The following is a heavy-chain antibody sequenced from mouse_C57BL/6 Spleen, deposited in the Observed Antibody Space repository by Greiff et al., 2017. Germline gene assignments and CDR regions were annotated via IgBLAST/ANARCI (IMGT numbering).Heavy chain of an antibody. CDR1: GFTFSSYG. Sequence: EVNVVESGGDLVKPGGSLKLSCAASGFTFSSYGMSWVRQTPDKRLEWVATISSGGSYTYYPDSVKGRFTISRDNAKNTLYLQVSRLKSEDTAMYYCARHVHYYGSSLYYFDYWGQGTTLTVSS. J-gene: IGHJ2*01. CDR2: ISSGGSYT. CDR3: ARHVHYYGSSLYYFDY. V-gene: IGHV5-6*01. D-gene: IGHD1-1*01.